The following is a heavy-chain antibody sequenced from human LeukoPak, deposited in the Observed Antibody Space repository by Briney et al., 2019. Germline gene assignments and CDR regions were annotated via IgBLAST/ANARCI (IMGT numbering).Heavy chain of an antibody. Sequence: PGGSLRLSCAASGFTFSNAWMSWVRQAPGKGLEWVGRIKSKTDGGTTDYAAPVKGRFTISRDDSKNTLYLQTNSLKTEDTAVYYCSGCSGGSCDTIDYWGQGTLVTVSS. V-gene: IGHV3-15*01. CDR3: SGCSGGSCDTIDY. J-gene: IGHJ4*02. CDR1: GFTFSNAW. CDR2: IKSKTDGGTT. D-gene: IGHD2-15*01.